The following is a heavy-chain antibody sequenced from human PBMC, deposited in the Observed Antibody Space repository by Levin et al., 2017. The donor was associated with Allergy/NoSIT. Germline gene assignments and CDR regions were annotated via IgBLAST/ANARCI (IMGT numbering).Heavy chain of an antibody. CDR2: ISSTGSTI. J-gene: IGHJ4*02. V-gene: IGHV3-48*03. CDR3: ARQLGNFWIGYNYFDC. CDR1: GFTFSSYE. Sequence: GGSLRLSCAASGFTFSSYEMNWVRRAPGKGLEWVSYISSTGSTIYSADSVKGRFTISRDNAKNSLYLHMNSLRAEDTAVYYCARQLGNFWIGYNYFDCWGQGTLVTVSS. D-gene: IGHD3-3*01.